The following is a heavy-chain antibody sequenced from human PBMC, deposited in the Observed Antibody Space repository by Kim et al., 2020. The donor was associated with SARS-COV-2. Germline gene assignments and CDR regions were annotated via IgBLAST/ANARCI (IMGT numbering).Heavy chain of an antibody. CDR2: IYSAGAT. D-gene: IGHD1-26*01. CDR1: GFNITSRY. CDR3: ARAPSGRYEFL. J-gene: IGHJ1*01. V-gene: IGHV3-66*01. Sequence: GGSLRLSCSPSGFNITSRYMSWVRQAKGKGLEWVSLIYSAGATYYADSVKGRFTISRDYSKNKLYLQMNNVRPEDKAVYYCARAPSGRYEFLWGNGTPVT.